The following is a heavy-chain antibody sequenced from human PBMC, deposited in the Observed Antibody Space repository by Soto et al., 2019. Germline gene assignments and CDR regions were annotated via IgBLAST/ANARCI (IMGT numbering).Heavy chain of an antibody. CDR1: GYSFTSYW. CDR3: ARQKNYYDSSGVISYGMDV. Sequence: GESLKISCKGSGYSFTSYWIGWVRQMPGKGLDWMGIIYPGDSDTRYSPSFQGQVTISADKSISTAYLQWSSLKASDTAMYYCARQKNYYDSSGVISYGMDVWGQGTTVTVSS. V-gene: IGHV5-51*01. J-gene: IGHJ6*02. CDR2: IYPGDSDT. D-gene: IGHD3-22*01.